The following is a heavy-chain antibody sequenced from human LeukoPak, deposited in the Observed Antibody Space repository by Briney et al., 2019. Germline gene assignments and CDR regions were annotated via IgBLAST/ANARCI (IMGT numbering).Heavy chain of an antibody. V-gene: IGHV5-51*01. Sequence: GESLKISRKGSGYSFTNYWIGWVRQMPGKGLEWMGIIYPGDSDARYSPSFQGQVTISADKSINTAYLQWSSLKASDTAMYYCARLWSSSGWYGVYWGQGTLVAVSS. CDR3: ARLWSSSGWYGVY. CDR1: GYSFTNYW. D-gene: IGHD6-19*01. CDR2: IYPGDSDA. J-gene: IGHJ4*02.